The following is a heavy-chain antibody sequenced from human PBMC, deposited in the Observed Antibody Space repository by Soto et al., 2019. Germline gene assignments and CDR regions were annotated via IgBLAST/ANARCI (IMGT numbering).Heavy chain of an antibody. V-gene: IGHV4-39*01. J-gene: IGHJ6*02. CDR2: IYYSGST. CDR1: GGSISSSSYY. Sequence: QLQLQESGPGLVKPSETLSLTCTVSGGSISSSSYYWGWIRQPPGKGLEWIGSIYYSGSTYYNPSPKSRVPISVDTSKHPVSLNLSSVTAADTAVYYCARRAGATWSDYYYGMDVWGQGTTFTVCS. D-gene: IGHD1-26*01. CDR3: ARRAGATWSDYYYGMDV.